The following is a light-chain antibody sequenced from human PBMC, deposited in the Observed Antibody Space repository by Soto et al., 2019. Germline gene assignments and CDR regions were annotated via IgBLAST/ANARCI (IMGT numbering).Light chain of an antibody. V-gene: IGLV2-14*01. CDR1: RSDVGGYNY. CDR2: DVT. J-gene: IGLJ1*01. CDR3: SSYTSSSTYV. Sequence: QSALTQPASVSGSPGQSITISCTGTRSDVGGYNYVYWHQQHPGKAPKLMIYDVTNRPSGVSDRFSGSKSGNTASLTISGLQAEDEAHYYCSSYTSSSTYVFGAGTKVTVL.